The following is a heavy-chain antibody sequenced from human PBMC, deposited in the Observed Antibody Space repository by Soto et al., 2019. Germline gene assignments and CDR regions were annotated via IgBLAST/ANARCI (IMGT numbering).Heavy chain of an antibody. CDR2: ISGSGGST. D-gene: IGHD3-22*01. Sequence: GGSLRLSCAASGFTFSSYAMSWVRQAPGKGLEWVSAISGSGGSTYYADSVKGRFTISRDNSKNTLYLQMDSLRAEDTAVYYCAKATYYYDNGIYPFDYWGQGTLVTVSS. CDR3: AKATYYYDNGIYPFDY. J-gene: IGHJ4*02. CDR1: GFTFSSYA. V-gene: IGHV3-23*01.